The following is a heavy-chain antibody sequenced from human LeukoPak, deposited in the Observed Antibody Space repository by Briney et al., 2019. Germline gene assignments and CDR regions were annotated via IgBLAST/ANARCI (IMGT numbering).Heavy chain of an antibody. V-gene: IGHV4-34*01. J-gene: IGHJ4*02. CDR2: INHSGST. CDR3: ARDTTTVTTGDY. Sequence: SETLSLTCAVYGGSFSGYYWSWIRQPPGKGLEWIGEINHSGSTNYNPSLKSRVTISVDTSKNQFSLKLSSVTAADTAVYYCARDTTTVTTGDYWGQGTLVTVSS. CDR1: GGSFSGYY. D-gene: IGHD4-11*01.